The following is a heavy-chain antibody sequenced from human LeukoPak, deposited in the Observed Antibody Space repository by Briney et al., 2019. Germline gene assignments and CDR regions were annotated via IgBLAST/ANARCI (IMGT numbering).Heavy chain of an antibody. J-gene: IGHJ5*02. Sequence: SETLSLTCTVSGGSLSSYYWSWIRQPPGKGLEWIGYIYYSGSTNYNPSLKSRVTISVDTSKNQFSLKLSSVTAADTAVYYCARGGNRRFGWFDPWGQGTLVTVSS. CDR1: GGSLSSYY. CDR2: IYYSGST. V-gene: IGHV4-59*01. D-gene: IGHD3-16*01. CDR3: ARGGNRRFGWFDP.